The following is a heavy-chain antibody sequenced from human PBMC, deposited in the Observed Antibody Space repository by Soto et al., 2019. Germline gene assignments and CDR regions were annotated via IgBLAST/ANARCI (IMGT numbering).Heavy chain of an antibody. Sequence: SETLSLTCTVSGYSISSGYYWGWIRQPPGKGLEWIGSIYHSGSTYYNPSLKSRVTISVDTSKNQFSLKLSSVTAADTAVYYCARDARGILTGYSDYWGQGTLVTVSS. V-gene: IGHV4-38-2*02. D-gene: IGHD3-9*01. CDR1: GYSISSGYY. CDR3: ARDARGILTGYSDY. J-gene: IGHJ4*02. CDR2: IYHSGST.